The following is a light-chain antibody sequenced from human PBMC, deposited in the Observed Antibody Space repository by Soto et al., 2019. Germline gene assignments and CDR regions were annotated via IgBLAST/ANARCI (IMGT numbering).Light chain of an antibody. J-gene: IGKJ1*01. CDR2: ATS. CDR3: LQDYNYPRT. CDR1: QSIRDW. Sequence: IQLTQSPSTLSASVGDRVTITCRASQSIRDWLAWYQKKPGKAPKLLIYATSSLQSGVPSRFSGSGSGRDFTLTISSLQPEDFATYYCLQDYNYPRTFGQGTKVDIK. V-gene: IGKV1-6*01.